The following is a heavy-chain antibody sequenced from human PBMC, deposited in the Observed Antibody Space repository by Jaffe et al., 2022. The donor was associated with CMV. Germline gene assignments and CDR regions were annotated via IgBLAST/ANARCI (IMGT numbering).Heavy chain of an antibody. CDR1: GFSFSNFE. Sequence: VLLVESGGGLVRPGGSLRLSCAASGFSFSNFEMNWVRQAPGKGLEWIAYVNRGSDLKTYAESVKGRFTISRADAANSLYLHMNSLRVEDTAIYYCARDRGAYFDSWGQGTLVTVSS. D-gene: IGHD3-10*01. J-gene: IGHJ4*02. V-gene: IGHV3-48*03. CDR3: ARDRGAYFDS. CDR2: VNRGSDLK.